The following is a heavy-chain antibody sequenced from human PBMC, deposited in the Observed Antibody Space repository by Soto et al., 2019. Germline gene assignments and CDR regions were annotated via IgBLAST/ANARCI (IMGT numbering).Heavy chain of an antibody. CDR1: GYTFTSYA. D-gene: IGHD2-2*01. CDR3: ARDSGDYGCSSTSCSRMFDP. Sequence: RASVKVFCKASGYTFTSYAMHWVRQAPGQRLEWMGWINAGNGNTKYSQKFQGRVTITRDTSASAAYMELSSLRSEDTAVYYCARDSGDYGCSSTSCSRMFDPWGQGTLVTVSS. CDR2: INAGNGNT. J-gene: IGHJ5*02. V-gene: IGHV1-3*01.